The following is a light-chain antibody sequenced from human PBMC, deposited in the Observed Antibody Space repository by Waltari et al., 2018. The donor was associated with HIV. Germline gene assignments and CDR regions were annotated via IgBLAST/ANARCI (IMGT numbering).Light chain of an antibody. J-gene: IGLJ1*01. V-gene: IGLV1-40*01. CDR3: QSHDSSLSGYV. Sequence: QSVLTQPPSVSGATGQRVTISCTGSSSNIGAGYQVHWYQQLPGTAPKLLIYGNSNRPSGVPDRFSGSKSGTSASLAITGLQAEDEADYYCQSHDSSLSGYVFGTGTKVTVL. CDR2: GNS. CDR1: SSNIGAGYQ.